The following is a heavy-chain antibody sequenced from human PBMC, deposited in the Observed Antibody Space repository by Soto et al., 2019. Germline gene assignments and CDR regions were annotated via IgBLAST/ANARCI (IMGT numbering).Heavy chain of an antibody. Sequence: SVKVSCKASGDTSTTYAISWVRQAPGQGLEWMGGIVPIFGTTNYAEKFYGRVTLSADKSTNTTYMELSSLRSDDTAVYYCTRDIVGASRWFDPWGQGTLVTVS. CDR3: TRDIVGASRWFDP. V-gene: IGHV1-69*06. J-gene: IGHJ5*02. D-gene: IGHD1-26*01. CDR1: GDTSTTYA. CDR2: IVPIFGTT.